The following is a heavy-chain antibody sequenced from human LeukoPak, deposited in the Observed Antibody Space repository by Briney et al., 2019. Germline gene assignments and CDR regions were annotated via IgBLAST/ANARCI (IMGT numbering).Heavy chain of an antibody. V-gene: IGHV3-21*04. J-gene: IGHJ3*02. CDR1: GFSFSSYR. D-gene: IGHD6-13*01. CDR2: VSNSGDYI. CDR3: ARLRSSSFVYAFDI. Sequence: GGSLRLSCAASGFSFSSYRMNWVRQAPGKGLEWVSSVSNSGDYIHYADSVKGRFTISRDNSKNSLYLQMNSLRAEDTAVYYCARLRSSSFVYAFDIWGQGTMVTVSS.